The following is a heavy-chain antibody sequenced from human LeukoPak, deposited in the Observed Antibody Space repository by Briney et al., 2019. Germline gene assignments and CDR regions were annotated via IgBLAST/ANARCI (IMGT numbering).Heavy chain of an antibody. Sequence: SETLSLTCAVYGGSFSGYYWSWIRQPPGKGLEWIGEINQSGSTNYNPSLKSRVTISVDTSKNQFSLKLSSVTAADTAVYYCARGGAGAVAGTSFSDWGQGTLVTVSS. V-gene: IGHV4-34*01. J-gene: IGHJ4*02. D-gene: IGHD6-19*01. CDR3: ARGGAGAVAGTSFSD. CDR2: INQSGST. CDR1: GGSFSGYY.